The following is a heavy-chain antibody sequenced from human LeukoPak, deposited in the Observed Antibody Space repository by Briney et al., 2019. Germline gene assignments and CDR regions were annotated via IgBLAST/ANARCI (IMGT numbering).Heavy chain of an antibody. D-gene: IGHD5-12*01. Sequence: GRSLRLSCAASGFTFSGYGMHWVRQAPGKGLEWVAVISYDGSNKYYADSVKGRFTISRDNSKNTLYLQMNSLRAEDTAVYYCARDPKWLPSYWVHGTLVTVSS. V-gene: IGHV3-30*03. J-gene: IGHJ4*01. CDR3: ARDPKWLPSY. CDR2: ISYDGSNK. CDR1: GFTFSGYG.